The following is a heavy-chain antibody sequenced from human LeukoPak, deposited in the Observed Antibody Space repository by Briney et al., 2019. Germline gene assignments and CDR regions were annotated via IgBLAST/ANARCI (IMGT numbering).Heavy chain of an antibody. Sequence: PSETLSLTCTVSGGSISSYYWTWIRQPPGKGLEWIAYIYYSGSTNYNPSLKSRVTISVDKSKNQFSLKLSSVTAADTAVYYCASFGSGWSGGFDHWGQGTLVTVSS. V-gene: IGHV4-59*01. CDR1: GGSISSYY. CDR3: ASFGSGWSGGFDH. J-gene: IGHJ5*02. D-gene: IGHD6-19*01. CDR2: IYYSGST.